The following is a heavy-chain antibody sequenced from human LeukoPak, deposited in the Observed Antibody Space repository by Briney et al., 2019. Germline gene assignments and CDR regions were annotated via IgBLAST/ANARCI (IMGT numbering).Heavy chain of an antibody. CDR3: ARDLEVRGDIFYYYYGMDV. CDR1: GFTFSSYG. J-gene: IGHJ6*02. CDR2: IWYDGSNK. D-gene: IGHD3-10*01. V-gene: IGHV3-33*01. Sequence: GGSLRLSCAASGFTFSSYGMHWVRQAPGKGLEWVAVIWYDGSNKYYADSVKGRFTISRDNSKNTLYLQMNSLRAEDTAVYYCARDLEVRGDIFYYYYGMDVWGQGTTVTVSS.